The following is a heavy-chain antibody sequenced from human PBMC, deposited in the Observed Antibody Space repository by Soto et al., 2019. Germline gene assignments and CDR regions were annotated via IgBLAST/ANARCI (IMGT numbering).Heavy chain of an antibody. J-gene: IGHJ6*02. D-gene: IGHD3-3*01. CDR2: IYPGDSDS. CDR1: GYSFTSYW. Sequence: PGESLKISCKGSGYSFTSYWIGWVRQMPGKGLEWMGIIYPGDSDSRYSPSFQGQVTISADKSISTAYLQWSSLKASDTAMYYCARHQGLGGYYLPYYYYYGMDVWGQGTTVTVSS. CDR3: ARHQGLGGYYLPYYYYYGMDV. V-gene: IGHV5-51*01.